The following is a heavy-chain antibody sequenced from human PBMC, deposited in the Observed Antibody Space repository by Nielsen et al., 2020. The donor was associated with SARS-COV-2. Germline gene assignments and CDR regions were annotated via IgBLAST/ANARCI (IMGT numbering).Heavy chain of an antibody. D-gene: IGHD3-10*01. CDR1: GFTFSSYG. CDR2: INPNGGGT. Sequence: GESLKISCAASGFTFSSYGMDWVRQAPGQGLEWMGRINPNGGGTNSAQKFQGRVTMTRDTSISTAYMELSRLRSDDTAVYYCGRESSGLVWFGEGGVDVWGQGTTVTVSS. CDR3: GRESSGLVWFGEGGVDV. V-gene: IGHV1-2*06. J-gene: IGHJ6*02.